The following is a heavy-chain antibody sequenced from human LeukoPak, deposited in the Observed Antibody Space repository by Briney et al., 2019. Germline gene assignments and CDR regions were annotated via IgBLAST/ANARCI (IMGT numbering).Heavy chain of an antibody. J-gene: IGHJ6*03. CDR3: ARGDYYYYYYYIDV. Sequence: SETLSLTCSVSGGAITSYYWSWIRQSPGKGLEWIGYRHHSGSTSYNPSLKGRATISIDTSKNQFSLELTSVTAADTAVYYCARGDYYYYYYYIDVWGKGTTVTFSS. V-gene: IGHV4-59*01. CDR2: RHHSGST. CDR1: GGAITSYY. D-gene: IGHD2-21*01.